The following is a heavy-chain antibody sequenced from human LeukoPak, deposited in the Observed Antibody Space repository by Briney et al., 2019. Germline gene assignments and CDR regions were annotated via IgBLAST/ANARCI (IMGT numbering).Heavy chain of an antibody. Sequence: SQTLSLTCAISGDSVSSNSASWTWIRQSPSRGLEWLGRTYYRSKRNNDYALSVASRITIKPDTSKNQFSLQLNSVTPEDTAVYYCARAGSGGWTFDYWGQGTLVTVSS. V-gene: IGHV6-1*01. J-gene: IGHJ4*02. CDR3: ARAGSGGWTFDY. D-gene: IGHD2-15*01. CDR2: TYYRSKRNN. CDR1: GDSVSSNSAS.